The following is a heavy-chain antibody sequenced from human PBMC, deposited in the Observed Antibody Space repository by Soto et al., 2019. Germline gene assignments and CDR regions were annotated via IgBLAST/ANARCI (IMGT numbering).Heavy chain of an antibody. CDR2: IYYSGST. Sequence: PSETLSLTCTVSGGSISSYYWSWIRQPPGKGLEWIGYIYYSGSTNYNPSLKSRVTISVDTSKNQFSLKLSSVTAADAAVYYCAREGGPDYGDYSYDYWGQGTLVTVSS. CDR1: GGSISSYY. J-gene: IGHJ4*02. V-gene: IGHV4-59*01. D-gene: IGHD4-17*01. CDR3: AREGGPDYGDYSYDY.